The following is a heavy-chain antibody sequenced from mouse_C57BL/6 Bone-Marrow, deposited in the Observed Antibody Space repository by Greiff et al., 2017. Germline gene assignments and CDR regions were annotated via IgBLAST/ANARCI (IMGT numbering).Heavy chain of an antibody. CDR2: ILPGSGSP. D-gene: IGHD1-1*01. V-gene: IGHV1-9*01. CDR3: ARTPLIYYYGSSPLDY. J-gene: IGHJ2*01. CDR1: GYTFTGYW. Sequence: QVQLQQSGAELMKPGASVKLSCKATGYTFTGYWIEWVKQRPGHGLEWIGEILPGSGSPNYNEKFKGKATFTADTSSNTAYMQLSSLTAEDSAIYYCARTPLIYYYGSSPLDYWGQGTTLTVSS.